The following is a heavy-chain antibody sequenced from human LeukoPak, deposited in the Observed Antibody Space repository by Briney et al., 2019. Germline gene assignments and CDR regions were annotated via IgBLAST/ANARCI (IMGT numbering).Heavy chain of an antibody. J-gene: IGHJ4*02. CDR3: ARDYYGSGSYIDY. CDR1: GFTFSSYW. D-gene: IGHD3-10*01. Sequence: TGGSLRLSCAASGFTFSSYWMSWVRQAPGKGLEWAANIKQDGSEEYYVDSVKGRFTISRDNAKNSLYLQMNSLRAEDTAVYYCARDYYGSGSYIDYWGQGTLVTVSS. CDR2: IKQDGSEE. V-gene: IGHV3-7*01.